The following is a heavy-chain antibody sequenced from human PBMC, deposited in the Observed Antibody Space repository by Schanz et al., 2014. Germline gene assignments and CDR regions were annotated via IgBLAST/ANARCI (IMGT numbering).Heavy chain of an antibody. Sequence: QVQLVQSGAEVKKPGPSVKVSCQTSGYTFTAYGINWVRQAPGQGLEWIGWISAQTGDTRYAQKMQGRVTMTRDTLASTAYMEVSSLRSEDTAVYYCARSGSSNWYFFDYWGLGTLVTVSS. CDR3: ARSGSSNWYFFDY. J-gene: IGHJ4*02. V-gene: IGHV1-18*01. D-gene: IGHD6-13*01. CDR1: GYTFTAYG. CDR2: ISAQTGDT.